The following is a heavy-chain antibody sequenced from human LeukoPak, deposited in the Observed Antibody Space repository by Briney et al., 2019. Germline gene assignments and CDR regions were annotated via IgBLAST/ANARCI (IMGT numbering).Heavy chain of an antibody. Sequence: GGSLRLSCAASGFTFSSYSMNSVRQAPGKGLEWVSSISSSSSYIYYADSVKGRFTISRDNAKNSLYLQMNSLRAEDTAVYYCARDFMIAAVFDYWGQGTLVTVSS. J-gene: IGHJ4*02. CDR1: GFTFSSYS. D-gene: IGHD6-13*01. V-gene: IGHV3-21*01. CDR3: ARDFMIAAVFDY. CDR2: ISSSSSYI.